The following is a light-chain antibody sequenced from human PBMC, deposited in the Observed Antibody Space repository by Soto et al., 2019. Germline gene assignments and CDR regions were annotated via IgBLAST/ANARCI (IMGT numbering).Light chain of an antibody. J-gene: IGLJ2*01. Sequence: QAVVTQPPSVSGAPGESVTISCAGSSSNIGAGSGVHWYQQLPGTAPKLLIYSTNQRPSGVPDRISGSKSGTSASLAISGLQSDDEADYYCAAWDDSLNGPVFGGGTKLTVL. CDR3: AAWDDSLNGPV. CDR2: STN. V-gene: IGLV1-44*01. CDR1: SSNIGAGSG.